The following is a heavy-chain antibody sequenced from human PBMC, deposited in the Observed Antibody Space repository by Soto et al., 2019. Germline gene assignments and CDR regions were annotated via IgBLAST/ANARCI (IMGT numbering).Heavy chain of an antibody. CDR3: AAENPKHYYYGMDV. Sequence: PGGSLRLSCAASGFTFSSYEMNWVRQAPGKGLEWVSYISSSGSTIYYADSVKGRFTISRDNAKNSLYLQMNSLRAEDTAVYYCAAENPKHYYYGMDVWGQGTTVTVSS. CDR2: ISSSGSTI. V-gene: IGHV3-48*03. J-gene: IGHJ6*02. CDR1: GFTFSSYE.